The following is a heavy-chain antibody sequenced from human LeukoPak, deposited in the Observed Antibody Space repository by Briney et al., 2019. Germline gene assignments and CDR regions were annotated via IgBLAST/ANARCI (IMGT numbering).Heavy chain of an antibody. Sequence: SETLSLTCTVSGGSISSSSYYWGWIRQPPGKGLEWIGSIYYIGSTYYNPSLKSRGTISVDTSKNQFSLKLRSVTAADTAVYYCARIYCSSTSCNGEGFDPWGQGTLVTVSS. V-gene: IGHV4-39*01. CDR2: IYYIGST. CDR1: GGSISSSSYY. J-gene: IGHJ5*02. D-gene: IGHD2-2*01. CDR3: ARIYCSSTSCNGEGFDP.